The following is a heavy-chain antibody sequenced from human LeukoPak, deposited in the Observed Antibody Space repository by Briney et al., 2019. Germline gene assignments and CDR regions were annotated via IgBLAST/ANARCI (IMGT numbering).Heavy chain of an antibody. Sequence: PSETLSLTCTVSGGSVSSYYWSWIRQPPGKGLEWIGYIYSSGHTNYNPSLKSRVTISVDTSKNQFSLKLSSVTAADTAVYYCARAKTSGYSSSLDYWGQGTLVTVSS. CDR2: IYSSGHT. CDR3: ARAKTSGYSSSLDY. CDR1: GGSVSSYY. D-gene: IGHD6-13*01. J-gene: IGHJ4*02. V-gene: IGHV4-59*02.